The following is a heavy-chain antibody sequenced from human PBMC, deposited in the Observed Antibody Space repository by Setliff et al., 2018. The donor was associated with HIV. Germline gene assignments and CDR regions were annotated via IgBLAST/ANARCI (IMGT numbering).Heavy chain of an antibody. CDR2: INAGNGNT. V-gene: IGHV1-3*01. Sequence: GASVKVSCKASGYTFTSYAMHWVRQAPGQRLEWMGWINAGNGNTKYSQKFQGRVTITRDTSTSTVYMELSSLRSENTAMYYCARGESAAAGTGVCDYWGQGTLVTVSS. CDR3: ARGESAAAGTGVCDY. J-gene: IGHJ4*02. D-gene: IGHD6-13*01. CDR1: GYTFTSYA.